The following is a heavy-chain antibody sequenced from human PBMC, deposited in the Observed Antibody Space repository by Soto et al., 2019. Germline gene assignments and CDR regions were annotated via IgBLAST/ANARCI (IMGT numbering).Heavy chain of an antibody. Sequence: QVQLVESGGGVVQPGRSLRLSCAASGFTFSSYGMHWVRQAPGKGLEWVAVISYDGSNKYYADSVKGRFTISRDNSKNTLYLQMNSLRAEDTAVYYCAKYLTMVRREAFDIWGQGTIVTVSS. D-gene: IGHD3-10*01. CDR2: ISYDGSNK. CDR1: GFTFSSYG. CDR3: AKYLTMVRREAFDI. V-gene: IGHV3-30*18. J-gene: IGHJ3*02.